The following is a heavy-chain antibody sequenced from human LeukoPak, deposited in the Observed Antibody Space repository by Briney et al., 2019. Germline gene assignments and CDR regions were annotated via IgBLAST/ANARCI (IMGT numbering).Heavy chain of an antibody. J-gene: IGHJ3*02. CDR3: ARGRSITLLRGVAMSDGFDI. CDR1: GFTFSSYE. CDR2: ISSSGSTI. Sequence: PGGSLRLSCAASGFTFSSYEMNWVRQAPGKGLEWVSYISSSGSTIYYADSVKGRFTISRDNAKNLLFLQMNGLRAEDTALYYCARGRSITLLRGVAMSDGFDIWGQGAMVAVSS. V-gene: IGHV3-48*03. D-gene: IGHD3-10*01.